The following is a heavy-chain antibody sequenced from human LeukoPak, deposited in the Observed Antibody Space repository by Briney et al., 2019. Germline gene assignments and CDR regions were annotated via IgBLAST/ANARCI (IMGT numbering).Heavy chain of an antibody. V-gene: IGHV3-74*01. CDR1: EFTFSAYW. CDR3: ARDYSYGFLN. CDR2: LNGNGSST. D-gene: IGHD5-18*01. Sequence: PGRSLRLSCAASEFTFSAYWMHWVRQAPGKRLVWVACLNGNGSSTRYADSVKGRFTISRDNAKNSLYLQMNSLRAEDTAVYYCARDYSYGFLNWGQGTLVTVSS. J-gene: IGHJ4*02.